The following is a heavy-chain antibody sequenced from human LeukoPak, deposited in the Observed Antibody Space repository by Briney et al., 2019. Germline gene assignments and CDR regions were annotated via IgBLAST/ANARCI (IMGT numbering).Heavy chain of an antibody. CDR2: VSYDGRTT. D-gene: IGHD2-21*01. Sequence: GGSLRLSCAASGFTFSNYGMQWVRQAPGKGLEWLAVVSYDGRTTFYADSVKGRFTISRDNSKNTLDLEMDSLRTEDTAVYYCAKEPTSYSSDWYFHDWGQGTLVIVSS. CDR3: AKEPTSYSSDWYFHD. J-gene: IGHJ1*01. V-gene: IGHV3-30*18. CDR1: GFTFSNYG.